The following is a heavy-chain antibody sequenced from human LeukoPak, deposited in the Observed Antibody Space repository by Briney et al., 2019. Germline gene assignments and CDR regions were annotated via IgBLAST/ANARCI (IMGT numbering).Heavy chain of an antibody. Sequence: GGSLRLSCAASGFTFSSYSMNWVRQAPGKGLEWVSAISGSGGSTYYADSVKGRFTISRDNSKSTLYLQMNSLRAEDTAVYYCHQTTIRAIDAFDIWGQGTMVTVSS. D-gene: IGHD5-12*01. V-gene: IGHV3-23*01. J-gene: IGHJ3*02. CDR2: ISGSGGST. CDR1: GFTFSSYS. CDR3: HQTTIRAIDAFDI.